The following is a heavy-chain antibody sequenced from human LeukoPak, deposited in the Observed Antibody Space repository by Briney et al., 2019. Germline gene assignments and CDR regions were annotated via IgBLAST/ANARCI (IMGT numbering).Heavy chain of an antibody. D-gene: IGHD3-3*01. CDR3: ARGLTYYDFWSGRRYYYYYGMDV. CDR2: IYYSGST. J-gene: IGHJ6*02. V-gene: IGHV4-30-4*01. Sequence: SETLSLTCTVSGGSISSGDYYWSWIRQPPGKGLEWIGYIYYSGSTYYNPSLKSRVTISVDTSKNQFSLKLSSVTAADTAVYYCARGLTYYDFWSGRRYYYYYGMDVWGQGTTVTVSS. CDR1: GGSISSGDYY.